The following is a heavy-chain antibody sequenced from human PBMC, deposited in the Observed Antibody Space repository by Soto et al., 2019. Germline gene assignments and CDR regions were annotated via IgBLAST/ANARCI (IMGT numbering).Heavy chain of an antibody. CDR2: MDPNSGST. CDR3: ARERKFDFWRKGLDV. J-gene: IGHJ6*02. Sequence: QAQLVQSGAEVRKPGASVKVSCKASGYTFTTYDINWVRQAPGQGLEGLGWMDPNSGSTGYAQNFQGRITRTRNISRNPAHMGLSSRQSEDSAVYYCARERKFDFWRKGLDVWGQGTTVTVSS. CDR1: GYTFTTYD. V-gene: IGHV1-8*01. D-gene: IGHD3-3*01.